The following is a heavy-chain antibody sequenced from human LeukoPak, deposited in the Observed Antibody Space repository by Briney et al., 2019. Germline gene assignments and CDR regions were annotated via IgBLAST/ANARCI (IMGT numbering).Heavy chain of an antibody. CDR3: ARGPWLDFYYYGMDV. CDR2: INHSGST. CDR1: GGSFSGYY. J-gene: IGHJ6*02. V-gene: IGHV4-34*01. Sequence: PSETLSLTCAVYGGSFSGYYWSWIRQPPGKGLEWIGEINHSGSTNYNPSLKSRVTISVDTSKNQFSLKLSSVTAADTAVYYCARGPWLDFYYYGMDVWGQGTTVTVSS. D-gene: IGHD5-18*01.